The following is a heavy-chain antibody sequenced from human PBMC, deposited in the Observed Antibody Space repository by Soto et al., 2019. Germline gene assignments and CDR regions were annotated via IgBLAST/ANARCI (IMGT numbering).Heavy chain of an antibody. CDR3: AKGCSCSGGTCYSCFFDY. D-gene: IGHD2-15*01. J-gene: IGHJ4*02. CDR2: ISGSGGST. CDR1: GFTFSNYA. V-gene: IGHV3-23*01. Sequence: GGSLRLSCAASGFTFSNYAMTWVRQAPGKGLEWVSAISGSGGSTYYADSVKGRFTLSRDNSKNTLYLQMNSLRAEDTAVYYCAKGCSCSGGTCYSCFFDYWGQGTLVTVSS.